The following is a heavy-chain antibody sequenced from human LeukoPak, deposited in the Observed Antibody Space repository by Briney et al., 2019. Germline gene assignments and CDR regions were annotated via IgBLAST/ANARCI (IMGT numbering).Heavy chain of an antibody. J-gene: IGHJ4*02. CDR1: GYTFIHYY. CDR3: ARDSFGVRGFDH. D-gene: IGHD3-10*01. Sequence: ASVKVSCRTSGYTFIHYYMHWVRQASGEGFEWMGIVDPSGDIATYAQKFQGRVTLTTDTSTSTFYMELSSLRSEDTAIYYCARDSFGVRGFDHWGQGTPVTVSS. V-gene: IGHV1-46*01. CDR2: VDPSGDIA.